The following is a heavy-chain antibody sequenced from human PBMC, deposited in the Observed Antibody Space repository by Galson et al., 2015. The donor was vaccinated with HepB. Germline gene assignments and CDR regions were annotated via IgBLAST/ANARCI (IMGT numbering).Heavy chain of an antibody. Sequence: QSGAEVTKPGDSLKISCKASGYIFSSYWIGWVRQMPGKGLEWMGTIYPGDSDTRYNSSFQGQVTISADKSTSTAYLQWSSLKASDTAMYYCARTFYADNDDYWGQGTLVTVSS. V-gene: IGHV5-51*01. D-gene: IGHD2/OR15-2a*01. CDR1: GYIFSSYW. J-gene: IGHJ4*02. CDR2: IYPGDSDT. CDR3: ARTFYADNDDY.